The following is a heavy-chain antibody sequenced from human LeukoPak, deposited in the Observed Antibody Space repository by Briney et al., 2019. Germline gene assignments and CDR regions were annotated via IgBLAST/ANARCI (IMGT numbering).Heavy chain of an antibody. D-gene: IGHD3-10*01. V-gene: IGHV3-30*04. Sequence: GGSLRLSCAASGFTFSSYEMNWVRQAPGKGLEWVAVISYDGSNKYYADSVKGRFTISRDNSKNTLYLQVNSLRGEDTAVYYCARDHYYGSGSYTAFDFWGQGTLVTVSS. CDR1: GFTFSSYE. CDR2: ISYDGSNK. CDR3: ARDHYYGSGSYTAFDF. J-gene: IGHJ4*02.